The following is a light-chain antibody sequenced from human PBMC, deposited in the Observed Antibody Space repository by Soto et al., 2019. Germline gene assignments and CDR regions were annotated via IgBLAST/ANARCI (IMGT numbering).Light chain of an antibody. Sequence: AIRMTQSPSSLSASVGDRVTITCRPSQSITSYLAWYQQKPGKAPNLLIYAASTLQSGVPLRFSGSGSGTNFTLTISCLQSEDFATYYCQQYYDYPFTFGPGTKVDIK. CDR2: AAS. CDR1: QSITSY. V-gene: IGKV1-8*01. CDR3: QQYYDYPFT. J-gene: IGKJ3*01.